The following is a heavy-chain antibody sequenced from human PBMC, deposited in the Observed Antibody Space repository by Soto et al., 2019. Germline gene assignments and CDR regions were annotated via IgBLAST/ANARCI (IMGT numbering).Heavy chain of an antibody. Sequence: PSETLSLTCTVSDGSISSGGYYCSWIRQHPGKGLEWIGYIYYSGSTYYNPSLKSRVTISVDTSKDQFSLKLSSVTAADTAVYYCARARELNAFDIWGQGTMVTVS. CDR3: ARARELNAFDI. D-gene: IGHD1-26*01. V-gene: IGHV4-31*03. CDR2: IYYSGST. CDR1: DGSISSGGYY. J-gene: IGHJ3*02.